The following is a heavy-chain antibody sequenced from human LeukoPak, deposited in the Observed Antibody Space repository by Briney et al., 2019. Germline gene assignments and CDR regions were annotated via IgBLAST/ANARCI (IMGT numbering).Heavy chain of an antibody. CDR1: GGSISSSSYY. Sequence: SETLSLTCTVSGGSISSSSYYWSWIRQPPGKGLEWIGYFYYSGSTYYNPSLKSRVTISVDTSKNQFSLKLSSVTAADTAVYYCARDRGYGFDYWGQGTLVTVSS. CDR3: ARDRGYGFDY. V-gene: IGHV4-61*01. J-gene: IGHJ4*02. CDR2: FYYSGST. D-gene: IGHD5-18*01.